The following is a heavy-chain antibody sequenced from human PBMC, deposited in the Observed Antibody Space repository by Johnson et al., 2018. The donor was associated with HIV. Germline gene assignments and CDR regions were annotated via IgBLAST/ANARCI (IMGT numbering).Heavy chain of an antibody. J-gene: IGHJ3*01. Sequence: VQLVESGGGVVQPGRSLRLSCAASGFTFSDYYMSWIRQAPGKGLEWVAVISYDGSNKYYADSVKGRFTISRDNAKNSLYLQMNSLRDEDTALYYCARAVRYCVGDCHDGFDFWGQGTKVIVSS. V-gene: IGHV3-30*19. CDR2: ISYDGSNK. CDR3: ARAVRYCVGDCHDGFDF. D-gene: IGHD2-21*01. CDR1: GFTFSDYY.